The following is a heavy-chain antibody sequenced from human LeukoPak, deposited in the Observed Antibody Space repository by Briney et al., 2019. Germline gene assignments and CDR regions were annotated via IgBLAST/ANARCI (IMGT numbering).Heavy chain of an antibody. Sequence: ETLSLTCAVYGGSFSGYYWSWIRQPPGKGLEWIGEINHSGSTNYNPSLKSRVTISVDTSKNQFSLKLSSVTAADTAVYYCASRAERYYYDSSGYYGYWGQGTLVTVSS. CDR3: ASRAERYYYDSSGYYGY. D-gene: IGHD3-22*01. V-gene: IGHV4-34*01. CDR2: INHSGST. J-gene: IGHJ4*02. CDR1: GGSFSGYY.